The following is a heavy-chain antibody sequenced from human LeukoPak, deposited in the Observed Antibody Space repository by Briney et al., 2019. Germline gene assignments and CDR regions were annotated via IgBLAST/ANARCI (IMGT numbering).Heavy chain of an antibody. V-gene: IGHV3-48*03. CDR2: ISSSGRTA. CDR3: ARALIGYYFDY. J-gene: IGHJ4*02. D-gene: IGHD2-8*01. CDR1: GFTFSSYE. Sequence: GGSLRLSCVASGFTFSSYEMNWVRQTPGKGLEWVSYISSSGRTAYYADSVRGRFTISRDNAKNSLYLQMNSLRAEDTAVYYCARALIGYYFDYWGQGTLVTVSS.